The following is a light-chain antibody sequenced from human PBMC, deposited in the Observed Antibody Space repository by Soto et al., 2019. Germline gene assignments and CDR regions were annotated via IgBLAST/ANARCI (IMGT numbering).Light chain of an antibody. V-gene: IGKV3-20*01. CDR2: GAS. Sequence: EIVLTQSPGTLSSSPGERATLSCRASQSVSINYLAWYQQKPGQAPRLLIYGASSRATGIPDRFSGSGSETDFTLTISRLEPEDFAVYYCQQYGRSPWTFGQGTKVDIK. CDR1: QSVSINY. J-gene: IGKJ1*01. CDR3: QQYGRSPWT.